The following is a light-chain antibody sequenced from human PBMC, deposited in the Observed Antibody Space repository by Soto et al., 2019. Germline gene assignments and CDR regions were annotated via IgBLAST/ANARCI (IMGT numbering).Light chain of an antibody. CDR3: QQYGSSPRT. CDR1: QSISSNY. J-gene: IGKJ1*01. V-gene: IGKV3-20*01. Sequence: EIVLTQSPGTLSMSPVERATLSCRASQSISSNYLAWYQQKPGQAPRLLIYGASSRATGIPDRFSGSGSGTDFTLTISRLEAEDFAVYYCQQYGSSPRTFGQGIKVEFK. CDR2: GAS.